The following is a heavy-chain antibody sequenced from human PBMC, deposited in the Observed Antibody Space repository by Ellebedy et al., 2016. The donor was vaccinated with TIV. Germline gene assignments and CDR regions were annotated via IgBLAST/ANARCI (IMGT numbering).Heavy chain of an antibody. V-gene: IGHV3-9*01. CDR3: AKGSGSYFSCGMDV. CDR2: ISWNSGTI. D-gene: IGHD3-10*01. Sequence: SLKISCAASGFTFDDYAMHWVRQAPGKGLEWVSGISWNSGTIGYADSVKGRFTISRDNAKNSLYLQMNSLRAEDTALYYCAKGSGSYFSCGMDVWGQGTTVTVSS. CDR1: GFTFDDYA. J-gene: IGHJ6*02.